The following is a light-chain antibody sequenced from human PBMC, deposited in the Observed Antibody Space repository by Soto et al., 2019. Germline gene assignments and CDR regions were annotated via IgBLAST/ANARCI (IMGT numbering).Light chain of an antibody. CDR3: GTWDSSLRVVV. CDR2: DNN. Sequence: QSVLTQPPSVSAAPGQKVTISCSGSSSNIANNYVSWYQQLPGTAPKLLIYDNNKRPSGIPDRFSGSKSGTSATLGITGLQTGDEAEYYCGTWDSSLRVVVFCGGTKLSVL. J-gene: IGLJ2*01. CDR1: SSNIANNY. V-gene: IGLV1-51*01.